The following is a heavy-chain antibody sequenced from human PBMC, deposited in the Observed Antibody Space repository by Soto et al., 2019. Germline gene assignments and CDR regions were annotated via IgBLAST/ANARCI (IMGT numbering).Heavy chain of an antibody. CDR1: GFTFSSYS. J-gene: IGHJ6*02. Sequence: EVQLVESGGGLVKPGGSLRLSGAASGFTFSSYSMNWVRQAPGKGLEWVSSISSSSSYTNYADSVKGRFTISRDNAKNSLYLQMNSLRAEDTAVYYCARAEGNVDTGIYGMDVWGQGTTVTVSS. V-gene: IGHV3-21*01. CDR2: ISSSSSYT. D-gene: IGHD5-18*01. CDR3: ARAEGNVDTGIYGMDV.